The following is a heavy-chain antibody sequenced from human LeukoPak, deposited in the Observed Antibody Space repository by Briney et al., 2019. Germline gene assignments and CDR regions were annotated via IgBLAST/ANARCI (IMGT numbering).Heavy chain of an antibody. CDR2: TYYRSKWYD. V-gene: IGHV6-1*01. D-gene: IGHD3-16*01. CDR1: GDSVSSNSAA. Sequence: SQTLSLTCAISGDSVSSNSAAWNWIRQSPSRGLEWLGRTYYRSKWYDDYAVSVKSRITINPDTSKNQFSLQLNPVTPDDTAVYYCAKDSGFGLNGFDPWGQGTLVTVSS. CDR3: AKDSGFGLNGFDP. J-gene: IGHJ5*02.